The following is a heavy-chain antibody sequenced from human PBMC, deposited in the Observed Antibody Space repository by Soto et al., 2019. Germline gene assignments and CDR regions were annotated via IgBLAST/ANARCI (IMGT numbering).Heavy chain of an antibody. Sequence: VQLVESGGGLVKPGGSLRLSCAASGFTFSIYTMNWVRQAPGKGLEWVSSISPSSDYIYYEDSLKGRFTISRDNTKNSLYLQMNSLGVEDTAVYYCARGHVVVLPAASRAYYYGLDVWGQGTTVTVSS. V-gene: IGHV3-21*01. CDR3: ARGHVVVLPAASRAYYYGLDV. CDR1: GFTFSIYT. J-gene: IGHJ6*02. CDR2: ISPSSDYI. D-gene: IGHD2-2*01.